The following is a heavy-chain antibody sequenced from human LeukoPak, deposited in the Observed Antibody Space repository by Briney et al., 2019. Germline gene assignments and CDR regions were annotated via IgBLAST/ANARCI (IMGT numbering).Heavy chain of an antibody. V-gene: IGHV3-30*18. CDR3: AKRVPYYLDH. J-gene: IGHJ4*02. CDR2: ISYDGSNK. CDR1: GFTFSNYG. Sequence: PGRSLRLSCAASGFTFSNYGMHWVRQAPGKGLEWVALISYDGSNKYYADSVKGRFTISRDNSKSTLYLQMNSLRAEDTAVYYCAKRVPYYLDHWGQGTLVPVSS.